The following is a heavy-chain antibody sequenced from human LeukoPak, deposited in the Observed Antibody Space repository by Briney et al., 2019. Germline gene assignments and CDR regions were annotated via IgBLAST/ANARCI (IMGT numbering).Heavy chain of an antibody. V-gene: IGHV3-7*04. Sequence: GGSLRLSSVASGFAFSNFWMTWVRQAPGRGLEWVANIHPEGNEKYHVESVKGRFTISRDNAKNSLFLQMNGLRVEDTAVYYCARGDDFSGDHWGQGILVTVSS. D-gene: IGHD1-1*01. CDR2: IHPEGNEK. J-gene: IGHJ4*02. CDR1: GFAFSNFW. CDR3: ARGDDFSGDH.